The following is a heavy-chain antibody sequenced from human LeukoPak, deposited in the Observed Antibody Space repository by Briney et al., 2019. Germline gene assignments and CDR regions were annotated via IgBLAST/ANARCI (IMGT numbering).Heavy chain of an antibody. CDR1: GGSFRGYY. J-gene: IGHJ4*02. Sequence: SETLSLTCAVYGGSFRGYYWSWIRQPPGKGLEWIGEINHSGSTNYNPSLKSRVTISIDTSKSQFSLKLSSMTAADTAVYYCATTRGYWGQGTLVTVSS. D-gene: IGHD3-10*01. V-gene: IGHV4-34*01. CDR3: ATTRGY. CDR2: INHSGST.